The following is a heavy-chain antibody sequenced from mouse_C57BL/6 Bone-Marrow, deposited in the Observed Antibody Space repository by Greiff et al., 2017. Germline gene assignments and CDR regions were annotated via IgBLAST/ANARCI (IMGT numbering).Heavy chain of an antibody. Sequence: VQLQQPGAELVMPGASVKLSCKASGYTFTSYWLHWVKQRPGQGLEWIGEIDPSDSYTNYNQKFKGKSTLTVDQSSSTAYMQLSSLTSEDSAVYYCARFGNYGGFAYWGQGTLVTVSA. CDR2: IDPSDSYT. CDR3: ARFGNYGGFAY. V-gene: IGHV1-69*01. CDR1: GYTFTSYW. D-gene: IGHD2-1*01. J-gene: IGHJ3*01.